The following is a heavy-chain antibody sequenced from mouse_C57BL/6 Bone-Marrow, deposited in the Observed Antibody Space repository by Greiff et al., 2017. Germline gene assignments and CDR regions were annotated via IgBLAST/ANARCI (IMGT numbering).Heavy chain of an antibody. D-gene: IGHD2-10*01. CDR3: AIPYYVNYWYFDV. Sequence: QVQLQQPGAELVKPGASVKMSCKASGYTFTSYWITWVKQRPGQGLEWIGDIYPGSGSTNYNEKFKSKATLTVDKSSSTAYMQLSSLTSEDSAVYYCAIPYYVNYWYFDVWGTGTTVTVSS. V-gene: IGHV1-55*01. J-gene: IGHJ1*03. CDR1: GYTFTSYW. CDR2: IYPGSGST.